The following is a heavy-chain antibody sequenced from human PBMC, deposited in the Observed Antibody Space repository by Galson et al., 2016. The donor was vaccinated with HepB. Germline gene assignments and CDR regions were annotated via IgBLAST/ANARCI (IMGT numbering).Heavy chain of an antibody. V-gene: IGHV3-33*01. CDR3: ARDRRYCSGGNCRGLYYLGVDV. CDR1: GFTFSIYG. CDR2: IWYDGSNK. Sequence: SLRLSCAASGFTFSIYGMHWVRQAPGKGLEWVAVIWYDGSNKYYADSVKGRFTTSRDGSKNTVYLQMNSLRAEDTAVYYCARDRRYCSGGNCRGLYYLGVDVWGQGTTVTASS. D-gene: IGHD2-15*01. J-gene: IGHJ6*02.